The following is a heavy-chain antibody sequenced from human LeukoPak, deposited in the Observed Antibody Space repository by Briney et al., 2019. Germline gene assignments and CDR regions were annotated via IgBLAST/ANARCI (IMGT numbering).Heavy chain of an antibody. V-gene: IGHV4-38-2*02. J-gene: IGHJ5*02. CDR2: IYYSGST. D-gene: IGHD6-19*01. Sequence: SETLSLTCTVSGYYISGGYYWGWIRQPPGKGLEWIGSIYYSGSTYYNPSLKSRVTISVDTSKNQFSLKLSSVTAADTAVYYCARRGHSSTWFDPWGQGTLVTVSS. CDR1: GYYISGGYY. CDR3: ARRGHSSTWFDP.